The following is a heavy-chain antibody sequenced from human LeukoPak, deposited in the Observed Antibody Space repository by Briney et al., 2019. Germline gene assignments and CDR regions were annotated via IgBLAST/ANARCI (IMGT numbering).Heavy chain of an antibody. CDR2: ISDSGGST. J-gene: IGHJ4*02. Sequence: GGSLRLSCAASGFTFSSYAMSWVRQAPGKGLEWVSGISDSGGSTYYADSVKGRFTISRDNAKNSLSPQMDSLRVEDTAVYYCARAGSFWHYVYWGQGTLVTVSS. CDR1: GFTFSSYA. CDR3: ARAGSFWHYVY. D-gene: IGHD1-7*01. V-gene: IGHV3-23*01.